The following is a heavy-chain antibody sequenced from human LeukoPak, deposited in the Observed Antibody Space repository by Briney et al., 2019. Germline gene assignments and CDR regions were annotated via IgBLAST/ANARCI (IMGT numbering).Heavy chain of an antibody. CDR2: ISGSGGST. J-gene: IGHJ3*02. V-gene: IGHV3-23*01. D-gene: IGHD3-22*01. CDR1: GLTFSSYA. Sequence: GGSLRLSCAASGLTFSSYAMSWVRPAPGKGLEWVSGISGSGGSTYYADSVKGRFTISRDNSKNTLYLQMTSLRAEDTDVYYCAKGGVIVVAHDAFDIWGQGTMVTVSS. CDR3: AKGGVIVVAHDAFDI.